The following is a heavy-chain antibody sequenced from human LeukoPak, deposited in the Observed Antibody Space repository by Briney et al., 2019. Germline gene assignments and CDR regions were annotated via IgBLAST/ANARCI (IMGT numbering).Heavy chain of an antibody. J-gene: IGHJ4*02. V-gene: IGHV4-38-2*02. CDR1: GYSISSGFF. CDR2: TYHSGTT. Sequence: PSETLSLTCTVSGYSISSGFFWGWIRQPPGKGLEWIGTTYHSGTTYYNPSLKSRLTISLDTSKNQFSLKLSSVTAADTAVYYCARGNGYYGEDFAYWGQGTLVTVSS. CDR3: ARGNGYYGEDFAY. D-gene: IGHD3-22*01.